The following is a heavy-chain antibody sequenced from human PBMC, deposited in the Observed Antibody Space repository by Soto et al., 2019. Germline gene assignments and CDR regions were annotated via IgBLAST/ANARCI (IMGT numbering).Heavy chain of an antibody. CDR2: IHHSGST. V-gene: IGHV4-4*02. J-gene: IGHJ3*02. CDR3: ATLAIGGVVTNSDAFDI. Sequence: SETLSLTCAVSGGAINISNWWSWVRQPPGKGLEWIGEIHHSGSTNFNPSLKSRVTISIDKSKTQFYLKLSSVTAADTAVYYCATLAIGGVVTNSDAFDIWGQGTVVTVSS. D-gene: IGHD3-3*01. CDR1: GGAINISNW.